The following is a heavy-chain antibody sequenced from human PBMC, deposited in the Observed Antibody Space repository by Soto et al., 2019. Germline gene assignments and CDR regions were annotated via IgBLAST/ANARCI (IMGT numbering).Heavy chain of an antibody. V-gene: IGHV4-34*01. CDR1: GGSFSGYF. D-gene: IGHD6-13*01. J-gene: IGHJ1*01. Sequence: QVQLQQWGAGLLTPSETLSLTYAVSGGSFSGYFRSWIGQSPGKGLEWIGEIIPSGGTNYNPSLKSRVTISVDTSKNQFSLKVTSVTAADTGVSYCARGSSTASWFLQYWGQGSPVTVSS. CDR3: ARGSSTASWFLQY. CDR2: IIPSGGT.